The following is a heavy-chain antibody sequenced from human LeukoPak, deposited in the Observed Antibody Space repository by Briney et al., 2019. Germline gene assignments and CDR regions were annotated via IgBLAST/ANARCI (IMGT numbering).Heavy chain of an antibody. CDR3: ARARDNYDNSSFSALDY. Sequence: GRSLRLSCAASGFTFSTYGMHWVRQAPGKGLDWLAVIWYDGSNIYYADSVKGRFAISRDNSRNTLYLLLNSLRAEDTAVYYCARARDNYDNSSFSALDYWGQGTLVTVSS. CDR2: IWYDGSNI. J-gene: IGHJ4*02. V-gene: IGHV3-33*01. D-gene: IGHD3-22*01. CDR1: GFTFSTYG.